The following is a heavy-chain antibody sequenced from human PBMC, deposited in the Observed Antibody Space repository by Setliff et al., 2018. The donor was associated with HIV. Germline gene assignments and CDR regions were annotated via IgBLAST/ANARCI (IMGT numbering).Heavy chain of an antibody. CDR2: IFYSGST. D-gene: IGHD3-3*02. CDR1: GGSITSYY. J-gene: IGHJ4*02. CDR3: PSHVLDYHFWSGYSPKNCLDY. Sequence: SETLSLTCTVSGGSITSYYWSWSRQPPGKGLEWIGYIFYSGSTYYSPSLKSRLTISVDTAKNQFSLNLSSVTAADTAVYYSPSHVLDYHFWSGYSPKNCLDYWRQGTLVTVSS. V-gene: IGHV4-59*08.